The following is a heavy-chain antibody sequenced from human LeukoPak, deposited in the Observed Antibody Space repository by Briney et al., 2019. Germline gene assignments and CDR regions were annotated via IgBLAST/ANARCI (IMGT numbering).Heavy chain of an antibody. CDR2: IRSSGST. J-gene: IGHJ4*02. CDR3: ARGGSGWYWAFDY. V-gene: IGHV3-53*01. CDR1: GFTVSSNY. D-gene: IGHD6-19*01. Sequence: GGSLRLSCAASGFTVSSNYMSWVRQAPGKGLEWVSVIRSSGSTYYADSVKGRFTISRDSSKNTLYLQMNNLRAEDTAVYYRARGGSGWYWAFDYWGQGTLVTVSS.